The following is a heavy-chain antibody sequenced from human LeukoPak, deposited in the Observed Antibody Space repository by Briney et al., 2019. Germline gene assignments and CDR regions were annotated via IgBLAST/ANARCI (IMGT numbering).Heavy chain of an antibody. V-gene: IGHV1-18*01. CDR3: ARDNRRYCSSTSCYLYY. CDR1: GYTLTSYG. J-gene: IGHJ4*02. CDR2: ISAYNGNT. Sequence: ASVKVSCKASGYTLTSYGISWVRQAPGQGLEWMGWISAYNGNTNYAQKLQGRVTMTTDTSTSTAYMELRSLRSDDTAVYYCARDNRRYCSSTSCYLYYWGQGTLVTVSS. D-gene: IGHD2-2*01.